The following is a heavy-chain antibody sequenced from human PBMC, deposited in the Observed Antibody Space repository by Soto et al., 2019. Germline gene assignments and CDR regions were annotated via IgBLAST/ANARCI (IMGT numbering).Heavy chain of an antibody. D-gene: IGHD3-10*01. CDR3: SRDDEYSGNGMDV. V-gene: IGHV3-33*01. Sequence: QVQLVESGGGVVQPGRSLRLSCAASEFTFSNYGMHWVRQAPGQGLEWVAVILNDGSNRYHADSVKDRFTISRDNSKNTLYLQMNSRRAEDTAVYYCSRDDEYSGNGMDVWGQGTTVTVS. CDR2: ILNDGSNR. J-gene: IGHJ6*02. CDR1: EFTFSNYG.